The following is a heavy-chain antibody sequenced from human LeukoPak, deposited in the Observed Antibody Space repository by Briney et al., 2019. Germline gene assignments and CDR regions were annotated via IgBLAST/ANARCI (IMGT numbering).Heavy chain of an antibody. CDR2: TNSGSSTI. D-gene: IGHD1-1*01. CDR3: ARVLLERPGIDSFDM. CDR1: GFTFSSYG. V-gene: IGHV3-48*01. J-gene: IGHJ3*02. Sequence: TGGSLRLSCAASGFTFSSYGMHWVRQAPGKGLEWVSHTNSGSSTIYYADSVKGRFTISRDNAGNSLYLHMNSLRAEDTAVYYCARVLLERPGIDSFDMWGQGTMVTVSS.